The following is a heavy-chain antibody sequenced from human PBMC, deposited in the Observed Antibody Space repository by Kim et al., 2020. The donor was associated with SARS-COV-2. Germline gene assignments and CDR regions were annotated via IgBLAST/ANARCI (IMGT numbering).Heavy chain of an antibody. V-gene: IGHV1-46*01. D-gene: IGHD3-10*01. Sequence: FQGRVTMTRETSTSTVYMELSSLRSEDTAVYYCAREVTGLSSFRGWFDPWGQGTLVTVSS. CDR3: AREVTGLSSFRGWFDP. J-gene: IGHJ5*02.